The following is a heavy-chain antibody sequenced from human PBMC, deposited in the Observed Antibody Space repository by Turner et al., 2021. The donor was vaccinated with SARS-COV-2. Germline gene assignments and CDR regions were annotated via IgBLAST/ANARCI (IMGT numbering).Heavy chain of an antibody. CDR2: IYYSGGT. D-gene: IGHD3-22*01. Sequence: QLQLQESGPGLVKPSETLSLTCTVSGRPISSSSYYWGWIRQPPGKGLEWIGNIYYSGGTYYNPSLKSRVTISVDTSKNQFSLKLSSVTATDTAVYYCARRLVVQGTDDYSYYYGMDVWGQGTTVTVSS. J-gene: IGHJ6*02. V-gene: IGHV4-39*01. CDR3: ARRLVVQGTDDYSYYYGMDV. CDR1: GRPISSSSYY.